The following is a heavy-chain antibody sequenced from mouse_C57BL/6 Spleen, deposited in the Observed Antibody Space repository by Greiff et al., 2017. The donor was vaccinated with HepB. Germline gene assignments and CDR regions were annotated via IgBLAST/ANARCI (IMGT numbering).Heavy chain of an antibody. CDR3: ARGRTGTYFDY. V-gene: IGHV8-12*01. CDR1: GFSLSTSGMG. Sequence: QVTLKECGPGLLQSSQTLSLTCSFSGFSLSTSGMGVCWLRQPTGKGLEWLALIYWDDDKRYNPPLKSRLTISKDTSRHRVFLKVTSEDTADTATYYYARGRTGTYFDYWGQGTTLTVSS. D-gene: IGHD4-1*01. J-gene: IGHJ2*01. CDR2: IYWDDDK.